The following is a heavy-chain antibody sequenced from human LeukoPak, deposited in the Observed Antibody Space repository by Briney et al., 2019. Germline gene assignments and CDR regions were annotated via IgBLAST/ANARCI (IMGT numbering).Heavy chain of an antibody. CDR3: ARDSGSGNNDY. V-gene: IGHV1-3*01. D-gene: IGHD1-26*01. Sequence: EASVKVSCKASGYTFTSYAIHWVRQAPGQRLEWMGWISAGNGNIKYSQNFQGRVTFISNTSATTAFMELSSLRSEDAAVYYCARDSGSGNNDYWGQGTLVTVSS. J-gene: IGHJ4*02. CDR2: ISAGNGNI. CDR1: GYTFTSYA.